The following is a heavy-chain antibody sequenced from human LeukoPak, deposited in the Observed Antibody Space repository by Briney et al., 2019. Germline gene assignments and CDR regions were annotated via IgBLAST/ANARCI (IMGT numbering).Heavy chain of an antibody. CDR3: ARDATAGLFDY. J-gene: IGHJ4*02. V-gene: IGHV3-48*02. D-gene: IGHD6-13*01. Sequence: GRSLRLSCAASGFSFSSYSMSWVRQAPGKGLEWVSYISSSSTIYYADSVKGRFTISGDNAKNSLYLQMNSLRDEDTAVYYCARDATAGLFDYWGQGTLVTVSS. CDR1: GFSFSSYS. CDR2: ISSSSTI.